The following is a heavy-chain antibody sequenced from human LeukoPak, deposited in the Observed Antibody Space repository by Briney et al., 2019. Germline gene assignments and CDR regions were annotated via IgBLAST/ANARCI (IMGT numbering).Heavy chain of an antibody. CDR1: GFTFSTYA. J-gene: IGHJ4*02. V-gene: IGHV3-23*01. CDR2: ISGSGGST. D-gene: IGHD2-15*01. CDR3: AKGAIGYCSSSSCGIDY. Sequence: GGSLRLSCAASGFTFSTYAMTWVRQAPGKGLEWVSTISGSGGSTYYADSVKGRFIISRDNSKNTVYLQMNSLRVEDTAVYYCAKGAIGYCSSSSCGIDYWGQGTLVTVSS.